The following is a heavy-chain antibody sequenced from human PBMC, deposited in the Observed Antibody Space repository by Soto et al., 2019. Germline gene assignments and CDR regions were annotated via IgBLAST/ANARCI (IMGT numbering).Heavy chain of an antibody. D-gene: IGHD3-10*01. V-gene: IGHV1-3*01. Sequence: QVQLVQSGAEVKKPGASVKVSCKASGYTFTSYAMHWVRQAPGQRLEWMGWINAGNGNTKYSQKFQGRVTITRDTSASTAYIELSSLRSEDTAVYYCARDFSWFGELIASDYWGQGPLVTVSS. J-gene: IGHJ4*02. CDR1: GYTFTSYA. CDR2: INAGNGNT. CDR3: ARDFSWFGELIASDY.